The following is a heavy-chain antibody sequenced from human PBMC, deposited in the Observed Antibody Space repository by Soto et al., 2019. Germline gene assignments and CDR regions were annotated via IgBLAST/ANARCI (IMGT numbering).Heavy chain of an antibody. CDR1: GGPIKTGGYY. J-gene: IGHJ4*02. CDR3: ARAGFSYGHLLF. V-gene: IGHV4-30-4*01. D-gene: IGHD3-10*01. CDR2: VFYSGAT. Sequence: SETLSLTCHFSGGPIKTGGYYWNWIRQPPGKGLEWIGYVFYSGATNYSPSLKSRAAISMDTSKNQFSLSLTSVTAADTAVYYCARAGFSYGHLLFWGQGIRVTVSS.